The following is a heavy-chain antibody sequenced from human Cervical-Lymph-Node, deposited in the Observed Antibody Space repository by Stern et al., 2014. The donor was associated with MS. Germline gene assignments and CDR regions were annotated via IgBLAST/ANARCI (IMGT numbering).Heavy chain of an antibody. V-gene: IGHV3-30*03. CDR1: GFRFSNYG. J-gene: IGHJ4*02. Sequence: QVQLVESGGGVVQPGTSLRLSCAASGFRFSNYGMHWLRQAPGKGLEWLAVISYDGGIKYYADSVKGRFTISRDNSDNTLYLQMNSLRAEDTALYVCARVNSEYFLPSLLGLWGQGTLVTVSS. CDR2: ISYDGGIK. CDR3: ARVNSEYFLPSLLGL. D-gene: IGHD2/OR15-2a*01.